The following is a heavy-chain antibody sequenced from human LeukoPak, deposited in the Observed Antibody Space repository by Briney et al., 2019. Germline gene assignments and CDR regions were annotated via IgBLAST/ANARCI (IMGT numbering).Heavy chain of an antibody. V-gene: IGHV4-39*01. CDR2: IYYTGTT. Sequence: SETLSLTCTVSVGSISSAAYYWGWVRQPPGKGLDWIGSIYYTGTTYYSPSLQTRATLSFDTSKNQFSLKLTSVTATDTAVYFCARRPIAAGNNWFDPWGQGTLVTVSS. CDR3: ARRPIAAGNNWFDP. J-gene: IGHJ5*02. CDR1: VGSISSAAYY. D-gene: IGHD6-13*01.